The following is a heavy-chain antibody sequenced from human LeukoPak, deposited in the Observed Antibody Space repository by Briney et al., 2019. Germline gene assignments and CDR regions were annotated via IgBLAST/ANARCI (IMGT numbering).Heavy chain of an antibody. CDR2: ISYDGSNK. CDR1: GFTFSDFW. V-gene: IGHV3-30-3*01. D-gene: IGHD6-19*01. J-gene: IGHJ4*02. Sequence: GGSLRLSCAASGFTFSDFWMHWVRLAPGKGLEWVAVISYDGSNKYYADSVKGRFTISGDNSKNTLYLQMNSLRAEDTAVYYCANGIAVGTGFDYWGQRTLVTVSS. CDR3: ANGIAVGTGFDY.